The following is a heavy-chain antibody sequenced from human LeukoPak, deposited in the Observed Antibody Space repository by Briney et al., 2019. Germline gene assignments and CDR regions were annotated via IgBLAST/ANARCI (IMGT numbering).Heavy chain of an antibody. V-gene: IGHV1-18*04. CDR1: GYTFTSYY. D-gene: IGHD3-3*01. J-gene: IGHJ3*01. CDR2: ISRYTGNT. Sequence: GASVKVSCKASGYTFTSYYMHWVRQAPGQGLEWMGWISRYTGNTNYALQLQGRVTMTTDTSTSTAYMELRSLRSDDTAVYYCARVSVTLFGAVIILNAFDVWGQGTMVTVSS. CDR3: ARVSVTLFGAVIILNAFDV.